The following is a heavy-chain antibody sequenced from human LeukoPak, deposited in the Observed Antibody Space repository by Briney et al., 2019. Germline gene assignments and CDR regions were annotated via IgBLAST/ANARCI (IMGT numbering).Heavy chain of an antibody. Sequence: HAGGSLRLSCAASGFTFSSYAMSWVRQAPGKGLEWVSAISGSGGSTYYADSVKGRFTISRDNSKNTLYLQMNSLRAEDTAVYYCAKDGHLTMIVVVTTFLWLDYWGQGTLVTVSS. CDR2: ISGSGGST. J-gene: IGHJ4*02. CDR3: AKDGHLTMIVVVTTFLWLDY. D-gene: IGHD3-22*01. CDR1: GFTFSSYA. V-gene: IGHV3-23*01.